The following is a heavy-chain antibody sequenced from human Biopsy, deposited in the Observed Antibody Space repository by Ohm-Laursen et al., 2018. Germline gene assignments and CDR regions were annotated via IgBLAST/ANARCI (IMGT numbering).Heavy chain of an antibody. CDR3: ARDSGILNYGNFKYYHYYGMDV. CDR1: GDSVTKYY. J-gene: IGHJ6*02. CDR2: IYYSVMT. D-gene: IGHD4-11*01. V-gene: IGHV4-59*02. Sequence: TLSLTCSVSGDSVTKYYWSWIRQPPGKGLEWIGHIYYSVMTNYNPSLQSRVSISVDTSRNQVSLTLSSVTAADTAVYYCARDSGILNYGNFKYYHYYGMDVWGQGAKVTVSS.